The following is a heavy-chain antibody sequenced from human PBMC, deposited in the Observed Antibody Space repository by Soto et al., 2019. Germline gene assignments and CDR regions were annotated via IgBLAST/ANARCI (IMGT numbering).Heavy chain of an antibody. CDR2: INHSRST. V-gene: IGHV4-34*01. CDR1: GGSFSGYY. D-gene: IGHD3-10*01. CDR3: ARERGVLLWFGELNWFDP. Sequence: QVQLQQWGAGLLKPSETLSLTCAVYGGSFSGYYWSWIRQPPGKGLEWIGEINHSRSTNYNPSLKSRVTMPLDXXKXQXXLNRSCVTAADTAVYYCARERGVLLWFGELNWFDPWGQGTLVTVSS. J-gene: IGHJ5*02.